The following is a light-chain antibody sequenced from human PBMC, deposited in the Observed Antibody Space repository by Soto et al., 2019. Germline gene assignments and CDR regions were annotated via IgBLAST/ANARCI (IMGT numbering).Light chain of an antibody. Sequence: EIVLTQSPATLSVSPGEGATLSCRASQSVSSDLAWYQHRPGQAPRLLSSGSSTRATDIPDRFRGSASGTGFTLTISSLQSEDFAVYYCQQYADWPRTFGKGTKVEIK. J-gene: IGKJ1*01. CDR3: QQYADWPRT. CDR2: GSS. V-gene: IGKV3D-15*01. CDR1: QSVSSD.